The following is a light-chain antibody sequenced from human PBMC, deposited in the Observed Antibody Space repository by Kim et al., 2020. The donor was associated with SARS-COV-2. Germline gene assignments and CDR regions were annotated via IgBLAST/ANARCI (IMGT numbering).Light chain of an antibody. CDR3: QQYYTYPRT. CDR1: QDINTY. V-gene: IGKV1-8*01. CDR2: AAS. J-gene: IGKJ1*01. Sequence: TETRVTITCLASQDINTYLAWYQQKPGKAPNLLIYAASTLQSGVPSRFSGSGSGTDFTLTINCLQSEDFATYYCQQYYTYPRTFGQGTKVDIK.